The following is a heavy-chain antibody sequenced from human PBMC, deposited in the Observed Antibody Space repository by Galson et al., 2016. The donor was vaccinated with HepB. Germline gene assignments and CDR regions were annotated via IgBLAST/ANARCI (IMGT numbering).Heavy chain of an antibody. J-gene: IGHJ4*02. CDR1: GGSIGSSSYY. D-gene: IGHD3-10*01. CDR2: IYNTGST. V-gene: IGHV4-39*01. CDR3: ARPYGPIDY. Sequence: SETLSLTCSVSGGSIGSSSYYWGWVRQPPGKGLEWIGAIYNTGSTYYNPSLKSRVTISVDTSKNQFSLKLSSVTATDTGVYYCARPYGPIDYWGRGTLVTVSS.